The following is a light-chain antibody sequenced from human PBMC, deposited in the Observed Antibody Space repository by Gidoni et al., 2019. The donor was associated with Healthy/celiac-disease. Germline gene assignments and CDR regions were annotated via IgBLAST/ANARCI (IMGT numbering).Light chain of an antibody. CDR1: SSDVGGYNY. V-gene: IGLV2-14*01. CDR3: SSYTSSSTRV. Sequence: QSALTQPASVSGSPGQSITISCTGTSSDVGGYNYVPWYQQHPGKAPKLMMYEVSNRPSGVSNRFSGSKSGNTASLTISGLQAEDEADYYCSSYTSSSTRVFGGGTKLTVL. J-gene: IGLJ2*01. CDR2: EVS.